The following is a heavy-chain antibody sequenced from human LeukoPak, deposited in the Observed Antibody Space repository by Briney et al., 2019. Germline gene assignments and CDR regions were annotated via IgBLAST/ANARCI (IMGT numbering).Heavy chain of an antibody. CDR1: GFTFSSYS. CDR3: ARDAYYYGSGSYYFDY. D-gene: IGHD3-10*01. Sequence: GGSLSLSCAASGFTFSSYSMNWVRQAPGKGLEWVSYISSSSSTIYYADSVKGRFTISRDNAKNSLYLQMNSLRAEDTAVYYCARDAYYYGSGSYYFDYWGQGTLVTVSS. V-gene: IGHV3-48*01. J-gene: IGHJ4*02. CDR2: ISSSSSTI.